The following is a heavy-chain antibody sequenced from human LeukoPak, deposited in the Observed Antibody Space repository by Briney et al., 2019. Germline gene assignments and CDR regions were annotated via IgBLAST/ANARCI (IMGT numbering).Heavy chain of an antibody. CDR3: ARDSGLDFWSGLHWFDP. D-gene: IGHD3-3*01. CDR1: GDSISSDDYY. J-gene: IGHJ5*02. Sequence: SETLSLTCTVSGDSISSDDYYWSWIRQPAGKGLEWIGRFSASGNSNYNPSLKSRLTISVDTSKKQFSLKLTSVTVADTAVYYCARDSGLDFWSGLHWFDPWGQGTLVTVSS. CDR2: FSASGNS. V-gene: IGHV4-61*02.